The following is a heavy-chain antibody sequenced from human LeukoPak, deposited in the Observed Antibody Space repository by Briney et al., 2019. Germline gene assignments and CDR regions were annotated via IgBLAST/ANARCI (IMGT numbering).Heavy chain of an antibody. CDR3: ARLSDGYNTNWFDP. J-gene: IGHJ5*02. CDR2: IYYSGST. D-gene: IGHD5-24*01. V-gene: IGHV4-59*08. Sequence: PSETLSLTCTVSGGSISSYYWSWIRQPPGKGLEWIGYIYYSGSTNYNPSLKSRVTISVDTSKNQFSLKLSSVTAADTAVYYCARLSDGYNTNWFDPWGQGTLVTVSP. CDR1: GGSISSYY.